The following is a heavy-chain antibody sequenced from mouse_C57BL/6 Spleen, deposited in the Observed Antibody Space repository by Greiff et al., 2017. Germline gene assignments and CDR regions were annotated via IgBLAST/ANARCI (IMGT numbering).Heavy chain of an antibody. V-gene: IGHV5-9*01. CDR2: ISGGGGNT. Sequence: EVQVVESGGGLVKPGGSLKLSCAASGFTFSSYTMSWVRQTPEKRLEWVATISGGGGNTYYPDSVKGRFTISRDNAKNTLYLQMSSLRSEDTALYYCARRVLNYYDMGYWGQGTSVTVSS. D-gene: IGHD1-1*01. CDR3: ARRVLNYYDMGY. CDR1: GFTFSSYT. J-gene: IGHJ4*01.